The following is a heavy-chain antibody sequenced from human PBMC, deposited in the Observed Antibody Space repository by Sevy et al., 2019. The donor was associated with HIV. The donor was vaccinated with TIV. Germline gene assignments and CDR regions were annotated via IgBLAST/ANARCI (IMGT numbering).Heavy chain of an antibody. CDR3: ARDRGVPRTRGRYQYGMAV. CDR1: GFPFSSYD. D-gene: IGHD2-2*01. CDR2: ISSSSNFV. J-gene: IGHJ6*02. V-gene: IGHV3-21*06. Sequence: GESLKISCTASGFPFSSYDMNWVRQAPGQGLEWISSISSSSNFVYQADSVKGRFTISRDNAKNSLFLQMNSLTVEYTAVYYCARDRGVPRTRGRYQYGMAVWGQGTTVTDSS.